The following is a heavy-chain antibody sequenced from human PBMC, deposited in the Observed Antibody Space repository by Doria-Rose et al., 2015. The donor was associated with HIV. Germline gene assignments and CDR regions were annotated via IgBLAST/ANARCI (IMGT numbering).Heavy chain of an antibody. CDR2: IFSDDER. D-gene: IGHD6-13*01. CDR1: GVSLSSPGMG. Sequence: ESGPVLVKPTETLTLTCTVSGVSLSSPGMGVSWIRQPPGKALEWLANIFSDDERSYKTSLKSRLTISRCTSKSQVVLTMTDMDPVDTATYYCARIKSSRWYHKYYFDFWGRGTLVIVSA. V-gene: IGHV2-26*01. CDR3: ARIKSSRWYHKYYFDF. J-gene: IGHJ4*02.